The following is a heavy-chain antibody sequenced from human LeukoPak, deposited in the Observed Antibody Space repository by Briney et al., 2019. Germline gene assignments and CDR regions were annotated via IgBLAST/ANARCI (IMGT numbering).Heavy chain of an antibody. CDR2: IYHNGNT. CDR3: ARVRYNYGDSDY. V-gene: IGHV4-38-2*01. J-gene: IGHJ4*02. D-gene: IGHD5-18*01. Sequence: SETLSLTCAVSGYSISGGYYWGWIRQPPGKGLEWIGTIYHNGNTYYNPSLKSRVTISVDTSKNQFSLKLSSVTAADTAVYYCARVRYNYGDSDYWGQGTLVTVSS. CDR1: GYSISGGYY.